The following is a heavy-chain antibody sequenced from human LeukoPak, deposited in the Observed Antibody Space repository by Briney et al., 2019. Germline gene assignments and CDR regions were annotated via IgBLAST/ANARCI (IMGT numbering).Heavy chain of an antibody. D-gene: IGHD6-13*01. CDR3: SAAAGRYNWFDP. J-gene: IGHJ5*02. Sequence: GASVNVSCKASGYTFTGYYMHWVRQAPGQGLEWMGWINPNSGGTNYAQKFQGRVTMTRDTSISTAYMELSRLRSDDTAVYYCSAAAGRYNWFDPWGQGTLVTVSS. CDR2: INPNSGGT. CDR1: GYTFTGYY. V-gene: IGHV1-2*02.